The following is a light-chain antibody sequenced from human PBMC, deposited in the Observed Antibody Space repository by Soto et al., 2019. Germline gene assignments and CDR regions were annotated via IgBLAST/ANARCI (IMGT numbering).Light chain of an antibody. Sequence: QSVLTQPPSVSGAPGQRVTISCTGSSSNIGAGYDVHWYQQFPGTAPQLLIYGNNNRPSGVPDRFSGSKSGTSASLAITGLTAEDEADYCCQSYDSSLSGVFGSGTKVTVL. CDR3: QSYDSSLSGV. CDR1: SSNIGAGYD. CDR2: GNN. J-gene: IGLJ1*01. V-gene: IGLV1-40*01.